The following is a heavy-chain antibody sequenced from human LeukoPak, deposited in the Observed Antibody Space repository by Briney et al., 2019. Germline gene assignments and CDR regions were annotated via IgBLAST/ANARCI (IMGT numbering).Heavy chain of an antibody. Sequence: PGGSLRLSCAVSGFTVSSNYMNWVRQAPGKGLEWVSIIYDNNSTYYADSVKGRFTISRGNSKNTLYLQMNSLRAEDTAVHYCARRLDYSAGTFDYWGQGTLVTVSS. J-gene: IGHJ4*02. CDR2: IYDNNST. D-gene: IGHD3-16*01. CDR1: GFTVSSNY. V-gene: IGHV3-53*01. CDR3: ARRLDYSAGTFDY.